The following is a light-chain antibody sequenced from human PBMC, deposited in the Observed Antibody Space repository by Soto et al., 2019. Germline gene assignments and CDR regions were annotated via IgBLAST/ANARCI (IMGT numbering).Light chain of an antibody. CDR2: DAS. J-gene: IGKJ1*01. CDR3: QQYNSYPWT. V-gene: IGKV1-5*01. CDR1: QSIKDW. Sequence: PMTKSPSTLSASAGDTVTTTCRASQSIKDWLAWYQQKAGKAPKLLIFDASSLESGVPSRFSGSGSGTEFTLTVSSLQPDDFATLYCQQYNSYPWTFGQATKVDIK.